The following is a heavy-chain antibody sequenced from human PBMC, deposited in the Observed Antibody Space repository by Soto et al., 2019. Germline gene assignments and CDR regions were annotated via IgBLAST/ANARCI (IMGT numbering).Heavy chain of an antibody. Sequence: PSQTLSLTCAISGDSVSSNSAAWNWIRQSPSRGLEWLGRTYYRSKWYHDYAVSVKSRIIINPDTPKNQFSLQLNSVTPEDTAVNYCSIEHWRVGNNCYGIDFCGQGTTVTV. CDR1: GDSVSSNSAA. CDR2: TYYRSKWYH. D-gene: IGHD1-26*01. V-gene: IGHV6-1*01. J-gene: IGHJ6*02. CDR3: SIEHWRVGNNCYGIDF.